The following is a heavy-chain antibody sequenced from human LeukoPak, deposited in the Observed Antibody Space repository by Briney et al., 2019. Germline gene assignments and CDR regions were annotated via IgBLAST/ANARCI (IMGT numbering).Heavy chain of an antibody. CDR1: GYTFTRYD. V-gene: IGHV1-8*01. Sequence: ASVKLSCRASGYTFTRYDINWVRQATGQGLEWMGWMNPNSGNTGYAQKFQGRVTMTRNTSISTAYMELSSLRSEDTAVYYCARGGIQLWFSYYYYMDVWGKGTTVTVSS. D-gene: IGHD5-18*01. CDR2: MNPNSGNT. J-gene: IGHJ6*03. CDR3: ARGGIQLWFSYYYYMDV.